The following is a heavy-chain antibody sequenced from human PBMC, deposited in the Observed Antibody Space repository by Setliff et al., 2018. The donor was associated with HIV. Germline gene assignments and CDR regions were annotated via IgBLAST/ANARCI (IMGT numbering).Heavy chain of an antibody. J-gene: IGHJ4*02. CDR2: IYPVDSET. V-gene: IGHV5-51*01. CDR3: ARPRGNDYAGSGFDN. D-gene: IGHD2-2*01. CDR1: GYNFVDYS. Sequence: PGESLKISCQGSGYNFVDYSIAWVRQVPGKGLEWMGIIYPVDSETRYSPSFQGQVTISADKSINTAYLQWTTLKASDSAMYYCARPRGNDYAGSGFDNWGQGTRVTVS.